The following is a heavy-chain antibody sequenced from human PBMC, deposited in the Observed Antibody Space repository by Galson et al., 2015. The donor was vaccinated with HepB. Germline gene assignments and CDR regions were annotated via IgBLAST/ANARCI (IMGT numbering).Heavy chain of an antibody. V-gene: IGHV3-30-3*01. J-gene: IGHJ4*02. CDR2: ISYDGSNK. CDR1: GFTFSSYA. D-gene: IGHD5-18*01. CDR3: ARGIQLWLGLDY. Sequence: SLRLSCAASGFTFSSYAMHWVRQAPGKGLEWVAVISYDGSNKYYADSVKGRFTISRDNSKNTLYLQMNSLRAEDTAVYYCARGIQLWLGLDYWGQGTLVTVSS.